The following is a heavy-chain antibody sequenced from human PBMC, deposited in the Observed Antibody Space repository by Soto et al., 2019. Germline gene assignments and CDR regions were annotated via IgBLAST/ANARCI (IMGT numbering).Heavy chain of an antibody. CDR2: ISSSSSTI. V-gene: IGHV3-48*01. Sequence: GGSLRLSCAACGFTFSSYSMNWVRQAPGKGLEWVSYISSSSSTIYYADSVKGRFTISRDNAKNSLYLQMNSLRAEDTAVYYCARGSSSYGSGSYYLSSWFDPWGQGTLVTVSS. CDR3: ARGSSSYGSGSYYLSSWFDP. J-gene: IGHJ5*02. CDR1: GFTFSSYS. D-gene: IGHD3-10*01.